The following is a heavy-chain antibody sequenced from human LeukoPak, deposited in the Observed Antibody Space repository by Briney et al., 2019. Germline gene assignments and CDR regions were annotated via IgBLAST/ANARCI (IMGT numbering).Heavy chain of an antibody. J-gene: IGHJ3*02. CDR3: ARIAEPYYYDSGYGFDI. CDR1: GGTFSSYA. D-gene: IGHD3-22*01. CDR2: IIPIFGIA. V-gene: IGHV1-69*04. Sequence: SVKVSCKASGGTFSSYAISWVRQAPGQELEWMGRIIPIFGIANYARKFQGRVTITADKSTSTAYMELSSLRSEDTAVYYCARIAEPYYYDSGYGFDIWGQGTMVTVSS.